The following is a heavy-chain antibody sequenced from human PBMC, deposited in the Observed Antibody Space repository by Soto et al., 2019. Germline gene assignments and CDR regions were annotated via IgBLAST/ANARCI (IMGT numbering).Heavy chain of an antibody. J-gene: IGHJ5*02. CDR2: ISTSGNIK. CDR3: ARNGGTFDP. V-gene: IGHV3-11*01. CDR1: GFTFSDYD. D-gene: IGHD3-16*01. Sequence: QVQLVESGGGLVKPGGSLRLSCAASGFTFSDYDMTWIRQAAGKGLEWVSYISTSGNIKYYAESVEGRFTISRDNAKNSLYLQMTSLRADDTAVYFCARNGGTFDPWGQGTLVTVSS.